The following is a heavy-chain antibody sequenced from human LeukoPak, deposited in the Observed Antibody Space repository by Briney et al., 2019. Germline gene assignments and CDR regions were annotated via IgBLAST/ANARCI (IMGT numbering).Heavy chain of an antibody. V-gene: IGHV3-43*02. J-gene: IGHJ6*02. CDR1: GFTFDDYA. CDR2: ISGDGGST. CDR3: AKDALLLLADLYYYYYGMDV. Sequence: AGGSLRLSCAASGFTFDDYAMHWVRQAPGKGLEWVSLISGDGGSTYYADSVKGRFTISRDNSKNSLYLQMNSLRTEDTALYYCAKDALLLLADLYYYYYGMDVWGQGTTVTVSS. D-gene: IGHD1-26*01.